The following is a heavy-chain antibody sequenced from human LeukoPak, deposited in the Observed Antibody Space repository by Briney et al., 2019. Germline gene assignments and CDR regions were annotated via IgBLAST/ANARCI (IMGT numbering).Heavy chain of an antibody. CDR2: IKQDGSEK. CDR1: GFTFSSYW. CDR3: AREEIVLRHHVSFDY. Sequence: GGSLRLSCAASGFTFSSYWMSWVRQAPGKGLEWVANIKQDGSEKYYVDSVKGRFTISRDNAKNSLYLQMNSLRAEDTAVYYCAREEIVLRHHVSFDYWGQGTLVTVSS. J-gene: IGHJ4*02. D-gene: IGHD5-12*01. V-gene: IGHV3-7*01.